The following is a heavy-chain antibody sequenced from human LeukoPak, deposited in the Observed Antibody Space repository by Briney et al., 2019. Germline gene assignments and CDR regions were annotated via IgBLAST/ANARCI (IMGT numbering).Heavy chain of an antibody. Sequence: PGGSLRLSCGASGFSFSDYYMNWVRQAPGKGLEWVSYVSDSGSNTKYADSVKGRFTISRDNAKNSLYLQMNSLKTEDTAVYYCVAMIREVGYWGQGTLVTVSS. CDR3: VAMIREVGY. CDR1: GFSFSDYY. J-gene: IGHJ4*02. V-gene: IGHV3-11*03. CDR2: VSDSGSNT. D-gene: IGHD3-10*01.